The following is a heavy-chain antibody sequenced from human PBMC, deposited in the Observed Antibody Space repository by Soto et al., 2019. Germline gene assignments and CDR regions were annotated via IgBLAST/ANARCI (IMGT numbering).Heavy chain of an antibody. J-gene: IGHJ5*02. CDR1: GFTFTVYA. CDR2: ISYDGSNK. Sequence: GGSLRLSCAASGFTFTVYAMHWVRQAPGKGLEWVAVISYDGSNKYYADSVKGRFTISRDNSKNTLDLQMNSLRAEDTAVYYCARDGNNWNYGNWFDPWVQGTLVTVSS. D-gene: IGHD1-7*01. CDR3: ARDGNNWNYGNWFDP. V-gene: IGHV3-30-3*01.